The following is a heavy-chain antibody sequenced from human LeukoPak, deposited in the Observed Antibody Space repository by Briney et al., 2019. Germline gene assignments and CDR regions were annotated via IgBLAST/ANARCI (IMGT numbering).Heavy chain of an antibody. CDR3: ARGPRDGYNLMPYYFDY. Sequence: SVKVSCKASGGAFSCYAVSWLRLAPGQGLEWMGGFIPIAATANYAPKFQGRVTITTDESTRTAYMELSSLGSEDTAVYYCARGPRDGYNLMPYYFDYWGQGTLVTVSS. CDR2: FIPIAATA. J-gene: IGHJ4*02. CDR1: GGAFSCYA. D-gene: IGHD5-24*01. V-gene: IGHV1-69*05.